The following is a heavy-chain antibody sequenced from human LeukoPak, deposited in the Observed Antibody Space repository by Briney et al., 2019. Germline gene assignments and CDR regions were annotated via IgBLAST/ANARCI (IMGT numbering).Heavy chain of an antibody. D-gene: IGHD3-22*01. CDR2: ISGSGGST. CDR3: ARSPDSSGYWCDY. CDR1: GFTFSSYA. J-gene: IGHJ4*02. V-gene: IGHV3-23*01. Sequence: GGSLRLSCAACGFTFSSYAMSWVRQAPGKGLEWVSAISGSGGSTYYADSVKGRFTISRDNSKNTLYLQMNSLRAEDTAVYYCARSPDSSGYWCDYWGQGTLVTVSS.